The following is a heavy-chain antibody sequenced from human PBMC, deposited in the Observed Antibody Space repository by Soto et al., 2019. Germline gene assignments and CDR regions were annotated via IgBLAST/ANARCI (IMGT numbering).Heavy chain of an antibody. CDR3: ARSSGGSSWSAPAY. CDR1: GFTFSGYG. Sequence: QVQLVESGGGVVQPGRCLRLSCAASGFTFSGYGMHWVRQAPGEGLQWVAVLANDGSYQYYADSLKGRFTISRDNSKNTLYLQMDSLRPEDTAVYYCARSSGGSSWSAPAYWGQGTLVTVSP. D-gene: IGHD6-13*01. V-gene: IGHV3-30*03. CDR2: LANDGSYQ. J-gene: IGHJ4*02.